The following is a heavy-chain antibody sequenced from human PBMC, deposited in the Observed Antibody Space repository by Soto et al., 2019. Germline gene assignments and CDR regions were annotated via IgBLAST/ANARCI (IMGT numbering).Heavy chain of an antibody. CDR3: AKGITGTTRTDY. D-gene: IGHD1-7*01. Sequence: EAQLLESGGGLVQPGGSLRLSCAASGFTFRSYAMSWVRQAPGRGLEWVSGLSDSGGSTYYAASVKGRFTISRDNSKNTLYQQMNSLRAEDTAVYVCAKGITGTTRTDYWGQGTLVTVSS. CDR1: GFTFRSYA. J-gene: IGHJ4*02. V-gene: IGHV3-23*01. CDR2: LSDSGGST.